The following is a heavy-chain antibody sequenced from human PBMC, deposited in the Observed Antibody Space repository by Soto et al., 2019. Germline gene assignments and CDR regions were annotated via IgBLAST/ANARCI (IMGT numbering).Heavy chain of an antibody. Sequence: EVQLVESGGGLVQPGGSLRLSCAASGFTVSSNYMSWVRQAPGKGLEWVSVIYSGGSTYYADSVKGRFTISRDNSKNTLYLQMNSLRAEDTAVYYCARVSLELGLYFDYWGQGTLVTVSS. V-gene: IGHV3-66*01. CDR3: ARVSLELGLYFDY. CDR2: IYSGGST. J-gene: IGHJ4*02. D-gene: IGHD1-7*01. CDR1: GFTVSSNY.